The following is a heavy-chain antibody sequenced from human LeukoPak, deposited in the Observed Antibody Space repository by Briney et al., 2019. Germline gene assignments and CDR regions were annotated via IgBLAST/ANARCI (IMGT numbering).Heavy chain of an antibody. J-gene: IGHJ4*02. D-gene: IGHD5-18*01. V-gene: IGHV1-18*01. CDR1: GYTFTTYG. Sequence: ASVKVSCTPSGYTFTTYGISWVRQAPGQGLEWMGWISAYNGNTNYAQKLQGRVTMTTDTSTTTAYMELRSLRSDDTAVYYCATHMDTAMIKAEFDYWGQGTLVTVSS. CDR3: ATHMDTAMIKAEFDY. CDR2: ISAYNGNT.